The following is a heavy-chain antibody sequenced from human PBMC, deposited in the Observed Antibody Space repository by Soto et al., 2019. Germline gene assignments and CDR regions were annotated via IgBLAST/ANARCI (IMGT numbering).Heavy chain of an antibody. CDR2: ITGRGENT. J-gene: IGHJ5*02. D-gene: IGHD6-19*01. V-gene: IGHV3-23*01. CDR1: GFTFSSYA. CDR3: AKDRAAVAPRVRFDP. Sequence: EVQLLESGGGLVQPGTSLRLSCAASGFTSSGFTFSSYAMSWVRQAPGKGLEWVSSITGRGENTYYAVSVKGRFTISRDNSKTTLLLQMNSLRAEDTAVYYCAKDRAAVAPRVRFDPWGQGTLVTVSS.